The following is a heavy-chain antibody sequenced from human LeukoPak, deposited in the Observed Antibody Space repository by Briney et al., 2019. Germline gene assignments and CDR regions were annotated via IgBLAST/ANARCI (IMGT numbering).Heavy chain of an antibody. V-gene: IGHV3-11*01. J-gene: IGHJ5*02. CDR3: ATEGAGFDT. Sequence: GGSLRLSCAASGFTFNDYYMSWIRQAPGQGLEWLSYINIGGTNTHYADSVKGRFTISRDNAKKSLYLEMNNLRAEDTAVYYCATEGAGFDTWGQGVLVTVSS. CDR1: GFTFNDYY. CDR2: INIGGTNT.